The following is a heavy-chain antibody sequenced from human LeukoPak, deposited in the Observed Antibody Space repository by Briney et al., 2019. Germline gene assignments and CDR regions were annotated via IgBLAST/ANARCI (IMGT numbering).Heavy chain of an antibody. CDR3: ARGHYDVLTSSYKWTPDY. V-gene: IGHV3-21*06. D-gene: IGHD3-9*01. CDR1: GFTFSTYN. CDR2: ITSGGGYT. Sequence: PGGSPRLSCAASGFTFSTYNMNWVRQAPGKGLEWVSSITSGGGYTYYADSVKGRFTTSRDNAKNSLSLRLDSLRAEDTAVYYCARGHYDVLTSSYKWTPDYWGQGTLVTVSS. J-gene: IGHJ4*02.